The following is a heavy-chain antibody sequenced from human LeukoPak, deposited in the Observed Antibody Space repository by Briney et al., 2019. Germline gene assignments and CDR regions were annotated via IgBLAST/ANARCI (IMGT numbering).Heavy chain of an antibody. CDR2: INGSGGST. CDR3: ATTTPYSGSPYAGFRY. D-gene: IGHD1-26*01. J-gene: IGHJ4*02. CDR1: GFTVSSNY. V-gene: IGHV3-23*01. Sequence: GGSLRLSCAASGFTVSSNYMSWARQAPGKGLEWVSAINGSGGSTYYADSVKGRFTISRDNSKNTLYLQMNSLRAEDTAVYYCATTTPYSGSPYAGFRYWGQGTLVTVSS.